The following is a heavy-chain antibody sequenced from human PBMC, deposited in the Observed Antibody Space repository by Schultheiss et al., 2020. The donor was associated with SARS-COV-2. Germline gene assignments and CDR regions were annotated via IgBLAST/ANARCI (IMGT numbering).Heavy chain of an antibody. CDR3: ARHYSNYYNWFDP. J-gene: IGHJ5*02. Sequence: GGSLRLSCAASGFTFSSYWVSWVRQAPGKGLEWVANIKQDGSEKYYVDSVKGRFTISRDNAKNSLYLQMNSLRAEDTAVYYCARHYSNYYNWFDPWGQGTLVTVSS. V-gene: IGHV3-7*01. CDR1: GFTFSSYW. CDR2: IKQDGSEK. D-gene: IGHD4-11*01.